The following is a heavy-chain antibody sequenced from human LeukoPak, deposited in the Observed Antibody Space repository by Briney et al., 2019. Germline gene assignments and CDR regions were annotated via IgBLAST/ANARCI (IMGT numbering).Heavy chain of an antibody. Sequence: AGGSLRLSCAASGFTFSSYWMSWVRQAPGKGLEWVANIEQDGGEEVYVDSVRGRFTISRDNAKNSLFLQMNTLRPEDTAVYYCARDPYSSTWSYGMDVWGQGTTVTVSS. D-gene: IGHD6-6*01. J-gene: IGHJ6*02. CDR1: GFTFSSYW. CDR3: ARDPYSSTWSYGMDV. CDR2: IEQDGGEE. V-gene: IGHV3-7*05.